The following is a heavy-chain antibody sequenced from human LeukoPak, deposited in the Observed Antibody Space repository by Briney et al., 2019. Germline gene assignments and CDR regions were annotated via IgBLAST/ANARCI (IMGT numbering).Heavy chain of an antibody. V-gene: IGHV3-23*01. J-gene: IGHJ4*02. Sequence: GGSLRLSCVASGFTFGKYWMTWVRQAPGKGLEWVPAISGSGGSTYYADSVKGRFTISRDNSKNTLYLQMNSLRAEDTAVYYCAKGGYSYGPMYYFDYWGQGTLVTVSS. CDR3: AKGGYSYGPMYYFDY. CDR1: GFTFGKYW. D-gene: IGHD5-18*01. CDR2: ISGSGGST.